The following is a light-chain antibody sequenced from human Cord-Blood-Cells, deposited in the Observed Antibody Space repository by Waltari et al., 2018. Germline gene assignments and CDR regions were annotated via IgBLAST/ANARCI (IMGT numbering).Light chain of an antibody. J-gene: IGKJ1*01. V-gene: IGKV1-5*01. CDR2: DAS. CDR3: QQYNSYSTWT. Sequence: DIQMTQSPSTLSASVGDRVTITCRASQSISSWLAWYQQKPGKAPKLLIYDASSLESGVPSRCSGSGSGTEFTLTISSLPTDDFATYYGQQYNSYSTWTFGQGTKVEIK. CDR1: QSISSW.